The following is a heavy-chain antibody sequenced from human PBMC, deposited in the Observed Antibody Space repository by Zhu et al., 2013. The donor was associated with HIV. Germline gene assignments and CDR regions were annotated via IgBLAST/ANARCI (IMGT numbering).Heavy chain of an antibody. CDR1: GYTFTGYY. J-gene: IGHJ6*02. Sequence: QVQLVQSGAEVKKPGASLKVSCKASGYTFTGYYMHWVRQAPGQGLEWMGWINPNSGGTNYAQKFQGRVTMTRDTSISTAYMELSRLRSDDTAVYYCARVWRGDIVVVPANKGRYYYGIGRRGAKGTT. CDR2: INPNSGGT. CDR3: ARVWRGDIVVVPANKGRYYYGIGRR. D-gene: IGHD2-2*01. V-gene: IGHV1-2*02.